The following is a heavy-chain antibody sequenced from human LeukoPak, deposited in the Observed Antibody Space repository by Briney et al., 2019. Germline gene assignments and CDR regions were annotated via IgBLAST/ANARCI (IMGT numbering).Heavy chain of an antibody. J-gene: IGHJ6*02. CDR2: ISSSSSYT. V-gene: IGHV3-11*05. Sequence: PGGSLRLSCAASGFTFSDYYMSWIRQAPGKGLEWVSYISSSSSYTNYADSVKGRFTISRDNAKNSLYLQMNSLRAEDTAFYYCAKDIFTSGWYPHYGMDVWGQGTTVTVSS. CDR3: AKDIFTSGWYPHYGMDV. CDR1: GFTFSDYY. D-gene: IGHD6-19*01.